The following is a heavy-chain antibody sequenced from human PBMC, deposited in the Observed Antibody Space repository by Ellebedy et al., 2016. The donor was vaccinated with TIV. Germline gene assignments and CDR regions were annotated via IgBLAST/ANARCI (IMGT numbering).Heavy chain of an antibody. J-gene: IGHJ5*02. CDR2: FDPEDGET. Sequence: ASVKVSXKVSRYTLTELSMHWVRQAPGKGLEWMGGFDPEDGETIYAQKFQGRVTMTEDTSTDTAYMELSSLRSEDTAVYYCAKTGDILTGYDWFDPWGQGTLVTVSS. D-gene: IGHD3-9*01. CDR3: AKTGDILTGYDWFDP. V-gene: IGHV1-24*01. CDR1: RYTLTELS.